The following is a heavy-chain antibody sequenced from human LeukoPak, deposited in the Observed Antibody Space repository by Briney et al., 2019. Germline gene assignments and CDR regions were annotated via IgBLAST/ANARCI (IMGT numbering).Heavy chain of an antibody. J-gene: IGHJ1*01. D-gene: IGHD1-1*01. Sequence: PSETLSLTCTVSGGSISSYYWSWIRQPPGKGLEWIGYIYYSGSTNYNPSLESRVTISVDTSKNQFSLKLSSVTAADTAVYYCARTQGTLYFQHWGQGTLVTVSS. CDR2: IYYSGST. V-gene: IGHV4-59*01. CDR3: ARTQGTLYFQH. CDR1: GGSISSYY.